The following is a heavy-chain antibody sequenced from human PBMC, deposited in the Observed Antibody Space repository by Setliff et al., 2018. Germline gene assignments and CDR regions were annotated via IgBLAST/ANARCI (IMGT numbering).Heavy chain of an antibody. D-gene: IGHD6-19*01. CDR3: ARLLAGTGGFFYYGVDV. Sequence: NPSETLSLTCTVSGGSTSSSSYYWGWIRQPPGKGLEWIGSIYHSGKTYYNPSLKSRVTLSVDTSKNQFSLKLSSVTAADTAVYYCARLLAGTGGFFYYGVDVWGQGTTVTVSS. CDR1: GGSTSSSSYY. J-gene: IGHJ6*02. V-gene: IGHV4-39*07. CDR2: IYHSGKT.